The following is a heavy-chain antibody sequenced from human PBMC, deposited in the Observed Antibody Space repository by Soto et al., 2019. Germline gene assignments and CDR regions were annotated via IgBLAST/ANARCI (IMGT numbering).Heavy chain of an antibody. Sequence: QVQLQESGPGLVRPSETLSLTCAVSGGSITSINWWSWVRQSPEKGLEWIGEIYHGGSTKYVPSLESRLTMSIDKSKNQFPLRLSSVTAADTAVYYCATLELGAVSWGPGILVTVSS. D-gene: IGHD1-7*01. J-gene: IGHJ5*02. CDR1: GGSITSINW. V-gene: IGHV4-4*02. CDR3: ATLELGAVS. CDR2: IYHGGST.